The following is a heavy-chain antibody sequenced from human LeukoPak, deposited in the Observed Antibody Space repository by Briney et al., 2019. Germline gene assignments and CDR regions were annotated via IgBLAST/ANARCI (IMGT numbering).Heavy chain of an antibody. Sequence: GGSLRLSCAASGFTFSSYAMSWVRQAPGKGLEWVSAISGSGGSTYYADSVKGRFTISRDNSKNTLYLQMNSLRAEDTAVYYCAKGAYCSSTSCYAYYFDYWGQGTLVTVSS. V-gene: IGHV3-23*01. CDR2: ISGSGGST. CDR3: AKGAYCSSTSCYAYYFDY. J-gene: IGHJ4*02. CDR1: GFTFSSYA. D-gene: IGHD2-2*01.